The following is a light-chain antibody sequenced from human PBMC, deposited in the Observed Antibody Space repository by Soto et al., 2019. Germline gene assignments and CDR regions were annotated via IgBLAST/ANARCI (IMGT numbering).Light chain of an antibody. CDR3: QQRSNWPKT. CDR1: QSVSSSY. CDR2: GAS. V-gene: IGKV3D-20*02. Sequence: EIVLTQSPGTLSLSPGERATLYCRASQSVSSSYLAWYQQKPGQAPRLLIYGASSRATGIPDRFSGSGSGTDFTLTISSLEPEDFAVYYCQQRSNWPKTFGQGTKVDIK. J-gene: IGKJ1*01.